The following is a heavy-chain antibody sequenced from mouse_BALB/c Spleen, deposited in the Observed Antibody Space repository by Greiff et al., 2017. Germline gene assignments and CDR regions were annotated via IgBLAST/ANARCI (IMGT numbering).Heavy chain of an antibody. CDR1: GYSITSDYA. D-gene: IGHD1-1*01. J-gene: IGHJ4*01. Sequence: EVKLMESGPGLVKPSQSLSLTCTVTGYSITSDYAWNWIRQFPGNKLEWMGYISYSGSTSYNPSLKSRISITRDTSKNQFFLQLNSVTTEDTATYYCARWAVVDPYAMDYWGQGTSVTVSS. CDR2: ISYSGST. CDR3: ARWAVVDPYAMDY. V-gene: IGHV3-2*02.